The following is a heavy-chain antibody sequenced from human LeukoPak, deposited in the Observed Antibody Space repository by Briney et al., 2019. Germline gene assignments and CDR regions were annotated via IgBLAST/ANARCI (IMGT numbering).Heavy chain of an antibody. V-gene: IGHV4-39*07. CDR2: IYYSGST. Sequence: SETLSLTCTVSGGSISSSSYYWGWIRQPPGKGLEWIGSIYYSGSTNYNPSLKSRVTISVDTSKNQFSLKLSSVTAADTAVYYCARGGYDFWSGRPTYHRVHYYYYYYMDVWGKGTTVTVSS. J-gene: IGHJ6*03. CDR1: GGSISSSSYY. CDR3: ARGGYDFWSGRPTYHRVHYYYYYYMDV. D-gene: IGHD3-3*01.